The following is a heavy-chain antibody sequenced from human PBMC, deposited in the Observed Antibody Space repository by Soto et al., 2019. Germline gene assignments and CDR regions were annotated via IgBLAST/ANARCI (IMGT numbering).Heavy chain of an antibody. J-gene: IGHJ6*02. V-gene: IGHV5-51*01. CDR2: IYPGDSDT. D-gene: IGHD3-16*01. Sequence: GESLKISCRGSGYNYNLHWISWVRQKPGRGLEWMGIIYPGDSDTRYNPSFQGQVTISVDKSINTAYLQWDSLEASDTATYYCARHLRSYDFFQYYYGIDVWGQGTTVTVSS. CDR1: GYNYNLHW. CDR3: ARHLRSYDFFQYYYGIDV.